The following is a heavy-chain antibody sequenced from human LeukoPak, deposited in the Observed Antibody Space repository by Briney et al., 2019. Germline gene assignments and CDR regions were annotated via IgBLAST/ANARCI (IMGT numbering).Heavy chain of an antibody. J-gene: IGHJ4*02. CDR1: GGSLSSYY. V-gene: IGHV4-4*07. D-gene: IGHD3-16*01. Sequence: SETLSLTCTVSGGSLSSYYWSWIRQPAGKGLEFIGRIYVTGITNYNPSLQSRFTMSVDTSNNQFSLRLSSVTAADTAVYYCAASPPVDTIMLWGQGILVTVTS. CDR2: IYVTGIT. CDR3: AASPPVDTIML.